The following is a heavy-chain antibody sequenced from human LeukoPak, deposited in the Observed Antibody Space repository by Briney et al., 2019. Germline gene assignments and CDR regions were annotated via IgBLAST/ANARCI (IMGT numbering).Heavy chain of an antibody. J-gene: IGHJ6*03. CDR2: ISYDGSNK. Sequence: GALRLSCAASGFTFSSCGMHWVRQAPGKGLEWVAVISYDGSNKYYADSVKGRFTISRDNSKNTLYLQMNSLRAEDTAVYYCAKALTSQNYYYMDVWGKGTTVTVSS. D-gene: IGHD3-9*01. CDR1: GFTFSSCG. CDR3: AKALTSQNYYYMDV. V-gene: IGHV3-30*18.